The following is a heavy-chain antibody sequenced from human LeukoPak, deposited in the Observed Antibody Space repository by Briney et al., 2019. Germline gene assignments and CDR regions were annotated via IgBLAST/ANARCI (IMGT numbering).Heavy chain of an antibody. CDR1: GFTFSNYA. CDR3: AKDPNGDYVGAFDF. D-gene: IGHD4-17*01. Sequence: RGSLRPSCAASGFTFSNYAMIWDRQAPGKGLEWVSAIGGGGGNIHYAESVKGRFTISRDNSKNTLFLQMNSLRADDTAVYYCAKDPNGDYVGAFDFWGQGTMVSVSS. CDR2: IGGGGGNI. J-gene: IGHJ3*01. V-gene: IGHV3-23*01.